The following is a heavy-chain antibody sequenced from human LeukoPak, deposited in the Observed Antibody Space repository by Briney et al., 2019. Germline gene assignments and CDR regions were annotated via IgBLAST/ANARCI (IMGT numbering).Heavy chain of an antibody. CDR2: IYYSGST. D-gene: IGHD6-6*01. V-gene: IGHV4-39*02. Sequence: SETLSLTCTVSGGSISSSSYYWGWIRQPPGKGLEWIGSIYYSGSTYYNPSLKSRVTIPVDTSKNQFSLKLSSVTAADTAVYYCARDAAARAASYYYYYYMDVWGKGTTVTVSS. CDR3: ARDAAARAASYYYYYYMDV. CDR1: GGSISSSSYY. J-gene: IGHJ6*03.